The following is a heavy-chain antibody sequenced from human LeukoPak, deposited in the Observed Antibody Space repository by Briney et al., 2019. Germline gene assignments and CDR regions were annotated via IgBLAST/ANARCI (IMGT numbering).Heavy chain of an antibody. Sequence: GGSLRLSCAASGFTFTTYSMNWVRQAPGKGLEWVSSISSSSTYIYYADSVKGRFTISRDNAKNSLYLQMNSLRDEDTAVYYCARDGGKGGNSDYWGQGTLVTVSS. D-gene: IGHD2-15*01. CDR2: ISSSSTYI. J-gene: IGHJ4*02. CDR3: ARDGGKGGNSDY. V-gene: IGHV3-21*01. CDR1: GFTFTTYS.